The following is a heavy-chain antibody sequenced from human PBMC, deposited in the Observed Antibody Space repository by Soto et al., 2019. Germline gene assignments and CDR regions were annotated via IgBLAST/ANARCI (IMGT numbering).Heavy chain of an antibody. V-gene: IGHV3-30*18. J-gene: IGHJ4*02. D-gene: IGHD1-26*01. CDR1: GFPFSTYG. Sequence: QVQLVESGGGVVQPGRSLRLSCAASGFPFSTYGMHWVRQAPGKGLECVTLISHDGSNKYYIDSVKGRFTVSRDNSKNKLYLEMNSLRPEDTAVYYCAKVPGFSGSAGIDYWGQGTLVTVSS. CDR2: ISHDGSNK. CDR3: AKVPGFSGSAGIDY.